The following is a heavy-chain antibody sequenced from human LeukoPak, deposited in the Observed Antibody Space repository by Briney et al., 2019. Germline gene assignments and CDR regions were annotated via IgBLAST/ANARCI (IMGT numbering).Heavy chain of an antibody. Sequence: GGPLSLSCAASGFILSNYNMNWLRQAPGKGLEWVSYISSSSSTKNYADSVKGRFTVSRDNAWNSLYLQMNSLRAEDTAVYHGSRLMERARRDALHIWGQGTMVTVSS. CDR3: SRLMERARRDALHI. J-gene: IGHJ3*02. CDR1: GFILSNYN. D-gene: IGHD1-26*01. V-gene: IGHV3-48*01. CDR2: ISSSSSTK.